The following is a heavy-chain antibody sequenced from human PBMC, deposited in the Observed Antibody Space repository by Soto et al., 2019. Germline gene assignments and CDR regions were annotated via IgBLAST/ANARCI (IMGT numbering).Heavy chain of an antibody. CDR2: ISNDGSEK. V-gene: IGHV3-30*18. CDR3: AKDRSYIGYYGMDV. D-gene: IGHD1-26*01. J-gene: IGHJ6*02. CDR1: GFTFRTSG. Sequence: QVQLVESGGGVVQPGRTLRLSCAASGFTFRTSGMHWVRQAPGKGLEWMAVISNDGSEKYYVDSVKGRFTISRDNSKNTLYLQMNSLRTEDTAVYYCAKDRSYIGYYGMDVWGQGTTVTVSS.